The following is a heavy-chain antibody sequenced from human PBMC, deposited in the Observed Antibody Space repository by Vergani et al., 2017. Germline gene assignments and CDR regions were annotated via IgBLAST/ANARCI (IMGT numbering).Heavy chain of an antibody. Sequence: QVQLVQSGAEVGKPGASVKVSCKASGYTFTGYYMHWVRQAPGQGLEWMGWINTNTGNPTYAQGFTGRFVFSLDTSVSTAYLQISSLKAEDTAVYYCARGQHKVAAAGRDWFDPWGQGTLVTVSS. CDR1: GYTFTGYY. J-gene: IGHJ5*02. V-gene: IGHV7-4-1*02. CDR3: ARGQHKVAAAGRDWFDP. D-gene: IGHD6-13*01. CDR2: INTNTGNP.